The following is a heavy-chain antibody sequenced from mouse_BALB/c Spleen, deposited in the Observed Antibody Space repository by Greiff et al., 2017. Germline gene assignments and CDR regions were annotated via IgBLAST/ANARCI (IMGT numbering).Heavy chain of an antibody. CDR3: ARDYRYDGAMDY. CDR1: GYTFTDYA. Sequence: VQLQQSGAELVRPGVSVKISCKGSGYTFTDYAMHWVKQSLAKSLEWIGVISTYYGDASYNQKFKGKATMTVDKSSSTAYMELARLTSEDSAIYYCARDYRYDGAMDYWGQGTSVTVSS. V-gene: IGHV1S137*01. D-gene: IGHD2-14*01. J-gene: IGHJ4*01. CDR2: ISTYYGDA.